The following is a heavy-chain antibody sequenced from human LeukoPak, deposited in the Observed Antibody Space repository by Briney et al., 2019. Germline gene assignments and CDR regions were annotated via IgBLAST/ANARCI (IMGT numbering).Heavy chain of an antibody. D-gene: IGHD1-7*01. J-gene: IGHJ4*02. CDR3: ATRAETRGNYVRVPFDF. V-gene: IGHV3-23*01. Sequence: GGSLRLSCAASGFTFGTYGMSWVRQAPGGGLEWVSSIGGSGDSTYYADSVKGPFTISRDNSKNTLYLQMNSLRVEDTAVYYCATRAETRGNYVRVPFDFWGQGTRVTVSS. CDR1: GFTFGTYG. CDR2: IGGSGDST.